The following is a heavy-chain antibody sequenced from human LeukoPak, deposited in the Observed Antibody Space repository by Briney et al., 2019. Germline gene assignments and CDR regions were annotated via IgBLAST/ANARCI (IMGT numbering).Heavy chain of an antibody. J-gene: IGHJ4*01. Sequence: GGSLRLSCEVSGFTFTDYWMNWVRQAPGKGPEWVASIRQDGSEKTYVGSVKGRFTISRDNTKNSLSLQLNGLRAEDTAVYYCARDGTAAGLYFDLWGQGTLVTVSS. CDR1: GFTFTDYW. CDR3: ARDGTAAGLYFDL. D-gene: IGHD6-13*01. V-gene: IGHV3-7*01. CDR2: IRQDGSEK.